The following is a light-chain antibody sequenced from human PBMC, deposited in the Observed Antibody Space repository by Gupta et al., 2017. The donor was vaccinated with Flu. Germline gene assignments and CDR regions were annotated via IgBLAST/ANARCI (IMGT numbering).Light chain of an antibody. J-gene: IGLJ2*01. V-gene: IGLV1-51*02. CDR1: SSNIGNNY. CDR2: ENN. Sequence: QSVLTQPPSVSAAPGQKVTISCSGSSSNIGNNYVSWYQQLPGTAPKLLIYENNKRPSGIPDRFSGSKSGTSATLGITGLQTGDEADDYCGTWDSSLSAVVFGGGTKLTVL. CDR3: GTWDSSLSAVV.